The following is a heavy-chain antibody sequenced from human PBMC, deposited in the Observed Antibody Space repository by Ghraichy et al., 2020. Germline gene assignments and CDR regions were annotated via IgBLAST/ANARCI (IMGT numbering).Heavy chain of an antibody. CDR1: GGTFSSYT. J-gene: IGHJ4*02. D-gene: IGHD6-6*01. V-gene: IGHV1-69*13. Sequence: SVKVSCKASGGTFSSYTITWVRLAPGQGLEWMWGIIPIIATAIYAQKFQGRVTITADESTGTAYMELSSLRSEDTAVYYCARGQQLVSSYFDYWGQGTLVTVSS. CDR2: IIPIIATA. CDR3: ARGQQLVSSYFDY.